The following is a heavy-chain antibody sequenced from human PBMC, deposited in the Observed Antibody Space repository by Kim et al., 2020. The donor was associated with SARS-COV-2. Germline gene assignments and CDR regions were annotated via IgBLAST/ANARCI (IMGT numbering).Heavy chain of an antibody. D-gene: IGHD1-7*01. J-gene: IGHJ5*02. V-gene: IGHV3-23*01. CDR1: GFTFSSYA. Sequence: GGSLRLSCAASGFTFSSYAMSWVRQAPGKGLEWVSAISGSGGSTYYADSVKGRFTISRDNSKNTLYLQMNSLRAEDTAVYYCAKVYSEANWNYRWFDPWGQGTLVTVSS. CDR2: ISGSGGST. CDR3: AKVYSEANWNYRWFDP.